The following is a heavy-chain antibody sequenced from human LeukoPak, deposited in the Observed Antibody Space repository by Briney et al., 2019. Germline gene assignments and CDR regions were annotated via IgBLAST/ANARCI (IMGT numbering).Heavy chain of an antibody. J-gene: IGHJ4*02. D-gene: IGHD1-26*01. Sequence: ASVKVSCKASGYTFTGYYMHWVRQAPGQELEWMGWINPNSGGTNYAQKFQGRVTMTRDTSISTAYMELSRLRSDDTAVYYCARERRKGELSLVYWGQGTLVTVSS. CDR3: ARERRKGELSLVY. CDR1: GYTFTGYY. V-gene: IGHV1-2*02. CDR2: INPNSGGT.